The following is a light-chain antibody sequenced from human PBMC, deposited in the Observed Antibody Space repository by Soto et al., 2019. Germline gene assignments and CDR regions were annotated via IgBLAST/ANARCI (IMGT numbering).Light chain of an antibody. V-gene: IGLV2-23*02. Sequence: QSALTQPASVSGSPGQSITISCTGTSSNLGSYNVVSWYQQHPGKAPKLMIYEVIKRPSGVSNRFSGSKSSNTASLTISGLQAEDEADYYCCSYAGSSTWVFGGGTKLTVL. CDR2: EVI. CDR1: SSNLGSYNV. J-gene: IGLJ3*02. CDR3: CSYAGSSTWV.